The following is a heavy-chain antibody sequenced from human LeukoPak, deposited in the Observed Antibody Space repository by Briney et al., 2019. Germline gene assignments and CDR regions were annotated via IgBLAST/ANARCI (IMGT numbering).Heavy chain of an antibody. CDR3: AKGRGVAGPHYFDY. V-gene: IGHV3-30*18. D-gene: IGHD3-3*01. CDR2: ISYDGSNK. Sequence: PGGSLRLSCAASGFSVSTKYMSWVRQAPGKGLEWVAVISYDGSNKYYADAVKGRFTISRDNSKNTLYLQMNSLRADDTAVYYCAKGRGVAGPHYFDYWGPGTLVTVSS. CDR1: GFSVSTKY. J-gene: IGHJ4*02.